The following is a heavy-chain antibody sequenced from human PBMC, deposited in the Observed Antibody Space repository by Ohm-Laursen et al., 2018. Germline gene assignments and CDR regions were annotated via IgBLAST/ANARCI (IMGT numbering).Heavy chain of an antibody. CDR2: INPDSDDT. V-gene: IGHV1-2*06. CDR1: GGTFSSYA. J-gene: IGHJ4*02. Sequence: SVKVSCKASGGTFSSYAISWVRQAPGQGLDWMGRINPDSDDTNYAQKFRGRVTMTRDTSISTAYMELSRLISDDTAVYYCARDRDDIGRDYWGQGTLVTVSS. D-gene: IGHD2-15*01. CDR3: ARDRDDIGRDY.